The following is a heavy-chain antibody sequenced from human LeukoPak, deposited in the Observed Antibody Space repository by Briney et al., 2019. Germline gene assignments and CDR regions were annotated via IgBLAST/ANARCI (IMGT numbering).Heavy chain of an antibody. J-gene: IGHJ4*02. CDR2: IRSKANSYAT. Sequence: GGSLRLSCATSGFTFSGSAIHWVRQSSGKGLEWVGRIRSKANSYATTDVASVRGRLSISRDDSKNTAYLQMNSLKTEDTAVYYCTRPSYDSSVSGVVYWGQGTLVTVSS. V-gene: IGHV3-73*01. CDR3: TRPSYDSSVSGVVY. D-gene: IGHD3-22*01. CDR1: GFTFSGSA.